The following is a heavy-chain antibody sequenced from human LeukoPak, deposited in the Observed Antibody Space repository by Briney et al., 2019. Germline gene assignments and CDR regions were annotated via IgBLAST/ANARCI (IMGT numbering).Heavy chain of an antibody. CDR1: RFTFNRYS. CDR2: ISASGGGT. J-gene: IGHJ6*03. Sequence: GGSLRLSCAASRFTFNRYSMSWVRQAPGKGLQWVSSISASGGGTHYASSVRGRFGISRDNSKDTVFLQMNGLRAEDTAIYYCAKWDENFYYMDVWGQGTTVTVSS. CDR3: AKWDENFYYMDV. V-gene: IGHV3-23*01. D-gene: IGHD1-26*01.